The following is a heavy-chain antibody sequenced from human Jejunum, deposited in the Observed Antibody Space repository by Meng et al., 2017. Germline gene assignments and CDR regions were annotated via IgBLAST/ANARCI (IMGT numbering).Heavy chain of an antibody. V-gene: IGHV3-23*01. Sequence: GGSLRLSCAASGFTFTTYAMSWVRQAPGRGLEWVSAITNSGGSAYYADSVKGRFAISRDNSKNTLYLQMNSLRAEDTAVYCCAKISGSYPIAYWGQGTLVTVSS. CDR1: GFTFTTYA. CDR3: AKISGSYPIAY. J-gene: IGHJ4*02. CDR2: ITNSGGSA. D-gene: IGHD1-26*01.